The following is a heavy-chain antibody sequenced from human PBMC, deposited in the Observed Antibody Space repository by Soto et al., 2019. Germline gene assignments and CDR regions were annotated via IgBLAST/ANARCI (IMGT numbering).Heavy chain of an antibody. D-gene: IGHD5-12*01. CDR2: IYYSGST. J-gene: IGHJ4*02. CDR1: VGSVISGSYY. CDR3: ARETEVATGRPFDY. Sequence: SETPSLTCTFSVGSVISGSYYWSWIRQPPGKGLEWIGYIYYSGSTNYNPSLKSRVTISVDTSKNQFSLKLSSVTAADTAVYYCARETEVATGRPFDYWGQGTLVTVSS. V-gene: IGHV4-61*01.